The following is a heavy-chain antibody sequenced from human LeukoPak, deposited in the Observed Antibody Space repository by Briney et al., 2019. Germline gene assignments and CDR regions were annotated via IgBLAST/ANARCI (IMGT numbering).Heavy chain of an antibody. CDR3: ARDVYDSSDYYAPFDY. J-gene: IGHJ4*02. CDR1: SGSISNYY. CDR2: IYYSGST. V-gene: IGHV4-59*01. Sequence: SETLSLTCTVSSGSISNYYWSWIRQPPGKGLEWIGYIYYSGSTNYNPSLKSRVTISVDTSKNQFSLKLNSVTAADTAVYYCARDVYDSSDYYAPFDYWGQGTLVTVSS. D-gene: IGHD3-22*01.